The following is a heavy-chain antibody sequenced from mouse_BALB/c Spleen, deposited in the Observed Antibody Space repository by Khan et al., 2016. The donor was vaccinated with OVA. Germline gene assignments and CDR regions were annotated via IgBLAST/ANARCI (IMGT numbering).Heavy chain of an antibody. CDR1: GFTFSDYG. Sequence: EVELVESGGGLVQPGGSRKLSCAASGFTFSDYGMAWVRQAPGKGPEWVAFISDLAYTIYYGDAVTGRFTISRENAQNTLYLEMSSLRTEDTASYYCARGGGTAPCAYWGLGTLVTVSA. J-gene: IGHJ3*01. CDR3: ARGGGTAPCAY. V-gene: IGHV5-15*02. D-gene: IGHD1-2*01. CDR2: ISDLAYTI.